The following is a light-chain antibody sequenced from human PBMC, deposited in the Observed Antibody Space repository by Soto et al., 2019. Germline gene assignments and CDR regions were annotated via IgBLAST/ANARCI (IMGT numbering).Light chain of an antibody. V-gene: IGKV1-5*03. J-gene: IGKJ1*01. CDR1: QSSSSW. CDR3: QQYNTFPWT. Sequence: DIQVTQSPSTLSASVGDRVSITCRASQSSSSWLAWYQQRPGKAPKALIYKASSLESGVPSRFSGSESGTEFTLTISSLQPDDFATYYCQQYNTFPWTFGQGTKVEVK. CDR2: KAS.